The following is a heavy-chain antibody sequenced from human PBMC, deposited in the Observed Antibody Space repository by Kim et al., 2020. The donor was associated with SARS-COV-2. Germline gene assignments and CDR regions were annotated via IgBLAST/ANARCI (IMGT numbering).Heavy chain of an antibody. Sequence: GGSLRLSCAASGFTFSNAWMSWVRQAPGKGLEWVGRIKSKTDGGTTDYAAPVKGRFTISRDDSKNTLYLQMNSLKTEDTAVYYCTTDRNGDYEVVSWYFDLWGRGTLVTVSS. CDR2: IKSKTDGGTT. V-gene: IGHV3-15*01. CDR3: TTDRNGDYEVVSWYFDL. J-gene: IGHJ2*01. CDR1: GFTFSNAW. D-gene: IGHD4-17*01.